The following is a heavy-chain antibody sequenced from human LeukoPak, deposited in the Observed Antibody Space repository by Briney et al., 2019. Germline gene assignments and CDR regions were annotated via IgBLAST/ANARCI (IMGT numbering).Heavy chain of an antibody. CDR2: ISAYNGNT. CDR1: GYTFTGHY. D-gene: IGHD4-17*01. CDR3: ARAGLRDYGDPFDY. J-gene: IGHJ4*02. V-gene: IGHV1-18*04. Sequence: ASVKVSCKASGYTFTGHYMHWVRQAPGQGPEWMGWISAYNGNTNYAQKLQGRVTMTTDTSTSTAYMELRSLRSDDTAVYYCARAGLRDYGDPFDYWGQGTLVTVSS.